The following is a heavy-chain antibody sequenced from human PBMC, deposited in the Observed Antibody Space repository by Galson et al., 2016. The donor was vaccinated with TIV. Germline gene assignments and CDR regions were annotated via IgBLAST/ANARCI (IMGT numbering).Heavy chain of an antibody. CDR2: FDPEQHKK. CDR1: GDSLSDLS. J-gene: IGHJ4*02. CDR3: ASVAWFPGLSLDN. D-gene: IGHD2/OR15-2a*01. V-gene: IGHV1-24*01. Sequence: SVKVSCKVSGDSLSDLSMHWVRQAPGKGLEWMGGFDPEQHKKIYAPKLQGRVTFTEDTSTDTAFLELSSLSFEDTAVYYCASVAWFPGLSLDNWGQGTLVIVSS.